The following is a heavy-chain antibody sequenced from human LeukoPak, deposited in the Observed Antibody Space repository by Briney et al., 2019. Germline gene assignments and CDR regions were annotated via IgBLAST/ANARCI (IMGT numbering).Heavy chain of an antibody. CDR2: FDPEDGET. V-gene: IGHV1-24*01. J-gene: IGHJ3*02. Sequence: ASVKVSCKASGYTFTSHGINWVRQAPGQGLEWMGGFDPEDGETIYAQKFQGRVTMTEDTSTDTAYMELSSLRSEDTAVYYCATWQWLVLAFDIWGQGTMVTVSS. D-gene: IGHD6-19*01. CDR1: GYTFTSHG. CDR3: ATWQWLVLAFDI.